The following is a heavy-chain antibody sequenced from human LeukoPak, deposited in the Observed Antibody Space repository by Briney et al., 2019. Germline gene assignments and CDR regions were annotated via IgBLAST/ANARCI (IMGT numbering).Heavy chain of an antibody. CDR1: GYTFTSYD. CDR3: ARALYTDLSFDP. CDR2: MNPNSGNA. D-gene: IGHD2-2*02. Sequence: ASVKVSCKASGYTFTSYDINWVRQATGQGLEWMGWMNPNSGNAGYAKKFQGRVTMTRNTSISTAYMELSSLTSEDTAGYYCARALYTDLSFDPWGQGTLVTVSS. V-gene: IGHV1-8*01. J-gene: IGHJ5*02.